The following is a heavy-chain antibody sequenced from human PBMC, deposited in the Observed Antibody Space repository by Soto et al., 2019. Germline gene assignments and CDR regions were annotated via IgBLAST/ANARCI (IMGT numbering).Heavy chain of an antibody. V-gene: IGHV4-59*01. CDR3: ARDDRDHTKSTAPDQ. Sequence: SETLSLTCTVSGGSISTYYWNWIRQPPGKGLESIGYIYYSGSANYSPSLKSRVTISVDTSKNEFSLKLSSVTAADTAIYYCARDDRDHTKSTAPDQWGQGTLVTVSS. J-gene: IGHJ4*02. CDR2: IYYSGSA. D-gene: IGHD3-22*01. CDR1: GGSISTYY.